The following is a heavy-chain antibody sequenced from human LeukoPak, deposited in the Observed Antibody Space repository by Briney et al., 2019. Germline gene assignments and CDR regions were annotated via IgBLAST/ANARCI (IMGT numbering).Heavy chain of an antibody. V-gene: IGHV4-39*07. J-gene: IGHJ4*02. D-gene: IGHD3-22*01. Sequence: SETLSLTCTVSGGSISSSSYYWGWIRQPPGKGLEWIGSIYYSGSTYYNPSLKSRVTISVDTSKNQFSLKLSSVTAADTAVYYCARGLDTYYYDSSGYGFDYWGQGTLVTVSS. CDR3: ARGLDTYYYDSSGYGFDY. CDR2: IYYSGST. CDR1: GGSISSSSYY.